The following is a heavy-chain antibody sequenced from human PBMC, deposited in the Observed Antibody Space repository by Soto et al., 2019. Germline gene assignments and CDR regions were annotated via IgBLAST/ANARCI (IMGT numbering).Heavy chain of an antibody. V-gene: IGHV3-53*01. Sequence: GWSLRLSCAASGFTVSSTYMTWVRQAPGKGLEWVSVIFTDDTTNYADSVKGRFSISRDNSNNTLSLQMNSLRAEDTAVYYCAIMGLGYSQDYWGQGTLVILSS. D-gene: IGHD5-18*01. J-gene: IGHJ4*02. CDR1: GFTVSSTY. CDR2: IFTDDTT. CDR3: AIMGLGYSQDY.